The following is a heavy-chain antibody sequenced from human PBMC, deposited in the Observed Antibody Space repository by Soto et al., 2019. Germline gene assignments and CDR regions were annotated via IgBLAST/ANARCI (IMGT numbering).Heavy chain of an antibody. Sequence: EVQLVESGGGLVKPGGSLRLSCAASGFNFSSYTMNWVRQATGKGLEWVSSISSGNRYIYYADSVRGRLIISRDDATNSLYLQMTSLRAEDTAVYYCARDRCRSASCYQTYAFDLWGQGTMVTVSS. J-gene: IGHJ3*01. V-gene: IGHV3-21*01. CDR1: GFNFSSYT. D-gene: IGHD2-15*01. CDR3: ARDRCRSASCYQTYAFDL. CDR2: ISSGNRYI.